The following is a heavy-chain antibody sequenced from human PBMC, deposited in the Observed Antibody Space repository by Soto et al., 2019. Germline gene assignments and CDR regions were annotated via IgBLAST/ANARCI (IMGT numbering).Heavy chain of an antibody. V-gene: IGHV3-30*18. J-gene: IGHJ4*02. CDR1: GFTFSNYG. Sequence: QVQLVESGGGVVQPGRSLRLSCGASGFTFSNYGMHWVRQAPGKGLEWVAFISNDGSNKNYGDSVKGRFSISRDNSENTLSLQLNSLRAEDTAVYFSAKDQLPVYYYHSRGPFDSWGQGTLVTVSS. D-gene: IGHD3-22*01. CDR2: ISNDGSNK. CDR3: AKDQLPVYYYHSRGPFDS.